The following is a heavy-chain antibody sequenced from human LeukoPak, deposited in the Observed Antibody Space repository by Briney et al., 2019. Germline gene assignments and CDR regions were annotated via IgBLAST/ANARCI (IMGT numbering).Heavy chain of an antibody. CDR1: GGSISRSSYY. CDR2: IYYSGGT. CDR3: ARHRNADTAMVSDY. Sequence: PSETLSLTCTVSGGSISRSSYYWGWIRQPPGKGLEWIGSIYYSGGTYYNPSLKSRVTISVDTSKNQFSLKLSSVSAADTAVYSCARHRNADTAMVSDYWGQGTLVTVSS. D-gene: IGHD5-18*01. J-gene: IGHJ4*02. V-gene: IGHV4-39*01.